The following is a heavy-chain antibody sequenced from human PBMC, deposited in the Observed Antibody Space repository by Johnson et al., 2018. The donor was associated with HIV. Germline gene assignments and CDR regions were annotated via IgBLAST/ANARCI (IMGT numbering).Heavy chain of an antibody. Sequence: QVQLVESGGGLIQPGGSLRLSCAASGFIVSNNYMSWVRQTPGKGLEWVSVISYDGGNKYYADSVTGRFTISRDNSKNTLYLQMNSLRAEDTAVYYCARDRVGATAFDIWGQGTLVTVSS. J-gene: IGHJ3*02. D-gene: IGHD1-26*01. CDR3: ARDRVGATAFDI. CDR2: ISYDGGNK. V-gene: IGHV3-30-3*01. CDR1: GFIVSNNY.